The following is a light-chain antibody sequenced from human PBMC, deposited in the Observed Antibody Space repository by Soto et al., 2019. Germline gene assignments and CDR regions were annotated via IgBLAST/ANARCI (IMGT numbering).Light chain of an antibody. V-gene: IGKV3-20*01. CDR2: GAS. J-gene: IGKJ1*01. CDR3: QQHGSSSWT. Sequence: EIVLTQSPGTLSLSPGKRATLSCRASQSISSSYLAWYQQRPGQAPRLLIYGASSRATGIPDRFSGSGSGTEFTLTISSLEPEDFAVYYCQQHGSSSWTFGQGTKVEIK. CDR1: QSISSSY.